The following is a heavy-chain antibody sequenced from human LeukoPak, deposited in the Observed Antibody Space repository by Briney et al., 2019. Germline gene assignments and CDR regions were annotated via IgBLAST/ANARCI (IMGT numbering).Heavy chain of an antibody. J-gene: IGHJ4*02. D-gene: IGHD2-15*01. CDR2: FDPEDGET. Sequence: ASVKVSCKVSGYTLTELSMHWVRQAPGKGLEWMGGFDPEDGETIYAQKFQGRVTMTEDTSTDTAYMELSSLRSEDTAVYYCATGPLPKDIVVVVAATRLDYWGQGTLVTVSS. CDR3: ATGPLPKDIVVVVAATRLDY. CDR1: GYTLTELS. V-gene: IGHV1-24*01.